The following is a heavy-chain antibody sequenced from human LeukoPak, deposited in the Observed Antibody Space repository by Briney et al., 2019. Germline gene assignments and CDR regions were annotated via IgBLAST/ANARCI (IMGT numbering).Heavy chain of an antibody. CDR3: ARQGYSRGYFSLDY. J-gene: IGHJ4*02. D-gene: IGHD5-18*01. CDR2: IHYSGST. V-gene: IGHV4-59*08. Sequence: SETLSLTCTVSGGSISSDYWNWIRQPPGKGLEWMGYIHYSGSTFYNPSLKSRVTISVDSSKNQFSLQLSSVTAADTAVYYCARQGYSRGYFSLDYWGQGTLVTVSS. CDR1: GGSISSDY.